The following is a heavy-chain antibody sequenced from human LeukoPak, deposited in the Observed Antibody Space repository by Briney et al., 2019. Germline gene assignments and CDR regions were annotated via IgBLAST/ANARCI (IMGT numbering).Heavy chain of an antibody. CDR3: ARAMKSGYDY. CDR2: IGSSSSPI. V-gene: IGHV3-48*02. Sequence: GGSLRLSCAASGFTFSSYTMNWVRQAPGKGLEWVSYIGSSSSPIYYADSVKGRFTVSRDNAKNSLYVQMNSLRDEDTAVYYCARAMKSGYDYWGQGTLVTVSS. CDR1: GFTFSSYT. J-gene: IGHJ4*02. D-gene: IGHD5-12*01.